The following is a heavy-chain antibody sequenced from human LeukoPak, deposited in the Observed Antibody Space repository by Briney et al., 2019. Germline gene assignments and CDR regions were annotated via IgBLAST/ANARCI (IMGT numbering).Heavy chain of an antibody. V-gene: IGHV3-21*04. D-gene: IGHD1-26*01. J-gene: IGHJ4*02. CDR2: ISSSSSYI. CDR1: GFTFSRYR. CDR3: AKAHGGSYHSGID. Sequence: GGSLRLSCAASGFTFSRYRIHWVRQAPGKGLEWVSSISSSSSYIFYADSVKGRFTISRDNAENSLYLQLNSLRVDDTAEYYCAKAHGGSYHSGIDWGQGTLVIVSS.